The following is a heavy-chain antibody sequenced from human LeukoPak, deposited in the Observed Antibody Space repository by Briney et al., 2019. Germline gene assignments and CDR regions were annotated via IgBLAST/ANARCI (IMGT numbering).Heavy chain of an antibody. J-gene: IGHJ4*02. CDR3: TRSFPGIVGAADF. Sequence: SETLSLTCTVSGGSISSYYWSWIRQPPGKGLEWIGYIYYNGNTNYNPSFKSRVTISVDTSKNQFSLNVNSMAAADTGVYYCTRSFPGIVGAADFWGQGTLVTVSS. CDR2: IYYNGNT. D-gene: IGHD1-26*01. V-gene: IGHV4-59*01. CDR1: GGSISSYY.